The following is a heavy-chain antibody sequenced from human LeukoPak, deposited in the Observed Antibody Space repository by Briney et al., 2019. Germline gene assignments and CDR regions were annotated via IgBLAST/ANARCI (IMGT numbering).Heavy chain of an antibody. CDR2: ISSSGSTI. J-gene: IGHJ5*02. D-gene: IGHD3-9*01. V-gene: IGHV3-11*01. CDR3: ARPERYFDWLPSMSWFDP. Sequence: GGSLRLSCAASGFTFGDYYMSWIRQAPGKGLEWVSYISSSGSTIYYADSVKGRFTISRDNAKNSLYLQMNSLRAEDTAVYYCARPERYFDWLPSMSWFDPWGQGTLVTVSS. CDR1: GFTFGDYY.